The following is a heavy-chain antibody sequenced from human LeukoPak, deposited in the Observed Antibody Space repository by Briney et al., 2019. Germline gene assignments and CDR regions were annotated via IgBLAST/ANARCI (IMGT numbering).Heavy chain of an antibody. CDR2: IYHSGST. CDR1: GYSISSGYY. D-gene: IGHD5-24*01. V-gene: IGHV4-38-2*01. CDR3: ARQDVEIFADY. Sequence: SETLSLTCAVSGYSISSGYYWGWIRQPPGKGLEWIGSIYHSGSTYYNPSLKSRVTISVDKSKNQFSLKLSSVTAADTAVYYCARQDVEIFADYWGQGTLVTVSS. J-gene: IGHJ4*02.